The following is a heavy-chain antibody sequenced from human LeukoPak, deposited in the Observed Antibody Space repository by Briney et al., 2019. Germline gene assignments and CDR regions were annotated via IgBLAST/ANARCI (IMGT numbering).Heavy chain of an antibody. CDR2: ISYDGSNK. CDR1: GFTFSSYG. D-gene: IGHD3-22*01. Sequence: GRSLRLSCAPSGFTFSSYGMHWVRQAPGNGLEWVAIISYDGSNKYYADSVKGRFTISRDNSKNTPYLQMNSLRAEDTAVYYCAKEGDYYDSSGYSDLDYWGQGTLVTVSS. V-gene: IGHV3-30*18. CDR3: AKEGDYYDSSGYSDLDY. J-gene: IGHJ4*02.